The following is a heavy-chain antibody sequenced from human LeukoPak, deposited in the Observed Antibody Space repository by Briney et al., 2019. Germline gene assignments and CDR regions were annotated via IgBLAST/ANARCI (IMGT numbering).Heavy chain of an antibody. J-gene: IGHJ4*02. V-gene: IGHV3-7*01. D-gene: IGHD2-15*01. CDR1: GFTFSSYW. Sequence: PGGSLRLSCPASGFTFSSYWMSWVRQAPGKGLEWVANIKQDGSEKYYVDSVKGRFTISRDNAKNSLYLQMNSLRAEDTAVYYCARDPSCLDYWGQGTLVTVSS. CDR3: ARDPSCLDY. CDR2: IKQDGSEK.